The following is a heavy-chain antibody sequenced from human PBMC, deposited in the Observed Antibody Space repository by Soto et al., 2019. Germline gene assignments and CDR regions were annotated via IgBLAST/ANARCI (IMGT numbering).Heavy chain of an antibody. D-gene: IGHD2-2*01. CDR2: IYHSGST. V-gene: IGHV4-4*02. Sequence: SETLSLTCAVSGSSISSSNWWSWVRQPPGKGLEWIGEIYHSGSTNYNPSLKSRVTISVDKSKNQFSLKLSSVTAADTAVYYCASALCSTSCYNFDYWGQGTLVTVSS. CDR1: GSSISSSNW. CDR3: ASALCSTSCYNFDY. J-gene: IGHJ4*02.